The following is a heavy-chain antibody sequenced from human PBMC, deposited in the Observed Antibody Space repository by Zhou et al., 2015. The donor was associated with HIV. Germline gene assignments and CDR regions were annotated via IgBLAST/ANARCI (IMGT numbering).Heavy chain of an antibody. CDR1: GGTFSSYT. J-gene: IGHJ4*02. Sequence: QVQLVQSGAEVKKPGSSVKVSCKASGGTFSSYTISWVRQAPGQGLEWMGRIIPILGIANYAQKFQGRVTITADKSTSTAYMELSSLRSEDTAVYYCAGDSSSSGLRAPPDDYWGQGTLVTVSS. D-gene: IGHD6-6*01. CDR2: IIPILGIA. CDR3: AGDSSSSGLRAPPDDY. V-gene: IGHV1-69*02.